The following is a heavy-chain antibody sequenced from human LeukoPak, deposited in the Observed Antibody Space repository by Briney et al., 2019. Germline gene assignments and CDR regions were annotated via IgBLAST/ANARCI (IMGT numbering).Heavy chain of an antibody. J-gene: IGHJ4*02. CDR1: GFIFSSYW. D-gene: IGHD2-15*01. Sequence: GGTVRLPCAAWGFIFSSYWMSWVRQAPGKGLEGVANIRQNGSEKYYAGSVRGRFTISRHNAKNSLYVQMQSLRPEDTAVYYCARCRYLRRQLLLGYWGQGTLVTVSS. CDR3: ARCRYLRRQLLLGY. V-gene: IGHV3-7*01. CDR2: IRQNGSEK.